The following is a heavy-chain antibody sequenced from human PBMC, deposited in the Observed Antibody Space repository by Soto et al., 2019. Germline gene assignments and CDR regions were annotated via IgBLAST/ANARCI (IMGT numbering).Heavy chain of an antibody. CDR1: GCPFISYW. D-gene: IGHD3-22*01. CDR3: ASSYDSSGYWGHQTTTAEYFQH. J-gene: IGHJ1*01. V-gene: IGHV3-7*01. CDR2: IKQDGSEK. Sequence: PGGSLRLSWAAAGCPFISYWMSWISPTKGKGLEWVANIKQDGSEKYYADSGKGRFTISRDNAKNSLYLQMNSLRAEDTAVYYCASSYDSSGYWGHQTTTAEYFQHWGQGTLVTVSS.